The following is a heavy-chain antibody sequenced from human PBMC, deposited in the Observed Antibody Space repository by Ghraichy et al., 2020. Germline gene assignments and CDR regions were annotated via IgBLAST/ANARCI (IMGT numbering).Heavy chain of an antibody. CDR2: IYYSGST. CDR1: GGSVSSGSYY. CDR3: ARDQGGVWGYCSGGSCYRYYYGMDV. Sequence: ETLSLTCTVSGGSVSSGSYYWSWIRQPPGKGLEWIGYIYYSGSTNYNPSLKSRVTISVDTSKNQFSLKLSSVTAADTAVYYCARDQGGVWGYCSGGSCYRYYYGMDVWGQGTTVTVSS. V-gene: IGHV4-61*01. J-gene: IGHJ6*02. D-gene: IGHD2-15*01.